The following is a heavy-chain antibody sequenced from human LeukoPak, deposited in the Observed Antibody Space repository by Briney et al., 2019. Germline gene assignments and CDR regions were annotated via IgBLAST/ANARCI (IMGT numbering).Heavy chain of an antibody. Sequence: GGSLRLSCAASGFTFSSYSMNWVRQAPGKGLEWVSCISSSSSTIYYADSVKGRFTISRDNAKNSLYLQMNSLRAEDTAVYYCARETDSSGYRVDYWGQGTLVTVSS. CDR3: ARETDSSGYRVDY. CDR2: ISSSSSTI. V-gene: IGHV3-48*01. CDR1: GFTFSSYS. D-gene: IGHD3-22*01. J-gene: IGHJ4*02.